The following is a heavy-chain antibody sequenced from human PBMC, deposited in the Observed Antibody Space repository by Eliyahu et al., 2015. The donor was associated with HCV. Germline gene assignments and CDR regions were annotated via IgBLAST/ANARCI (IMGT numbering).Heavy chain of an antibody. Sequence: QVQLQQWGAGLLKPSEALSLTCAVYGGSFSNYYWSWIRQLPGKGLEWIGEINHSGRTNYNPSLKSRVTMSVDTSKNQFSLKMTSVTAADTAVYYCARVFGAAAGDYWGQGTLVTVSS. CDR3: ARVFGAAAGDY. J-gene: IGHJ4*02. D-gene: IGHD6-13*01. CDR1: GGSFSNYY. V-gene: IGHV4-34*01. CDR2: INHSGRT.